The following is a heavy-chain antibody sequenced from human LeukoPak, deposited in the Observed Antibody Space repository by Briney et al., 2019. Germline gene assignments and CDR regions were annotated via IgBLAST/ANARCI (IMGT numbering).Heavy chain of an antibody. CDR3: ARGANRKSPGPDYRETAAGTPANAFDI. J-gene: IGHJ3*02. D-gene: IGHD6-13*01. Sequence: SETLSLTCTVSGGSISSGGYYWSWIRQHPGKGLDWIGYIYYSGSTYYNPSLKSRVTISVDTSKNQFSLKLSSVAAADTAVYYCARGANRKSPGPDYRETAAGTPANAFDIWGQGTMVTVSS. CDR2: IYYSGST. CDR1: GGSISSGGYY. V-gene: IGHV4-31*03.